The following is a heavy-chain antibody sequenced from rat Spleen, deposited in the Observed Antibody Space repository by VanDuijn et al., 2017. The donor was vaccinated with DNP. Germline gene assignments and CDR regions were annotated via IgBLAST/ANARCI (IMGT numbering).Heavy chain of an antibody. Sequence: EVQLVESGGDLVQPGRSLKLSCVASGFTFNNYWMTWIRQVPGKGPEWVASISSSGGSTYYPDSVKGRFTISRDNAKNTLYLQMNSLRSEDTATYYCARRTTEGHWYLDFWGPGTMVTVSS. V-gene: IGHV5-31*01. D-gene: IGHD1-11*01. CDR2: ISSSGGST. CDR3: ARRTTEGHWYLDF. J-gene: IGHJ1*01. CDR1: GFTFNNYW.